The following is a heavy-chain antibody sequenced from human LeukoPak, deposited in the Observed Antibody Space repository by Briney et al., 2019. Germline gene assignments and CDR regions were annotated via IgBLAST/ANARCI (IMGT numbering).Heavy chain of an antibody. J-gene: IGHJ4*02. V-gene: IGHV3-30-3*01. CDR2: ISYDGSNK. CDR3: ASAAATLTNLRLVDY. D-gene: IGHD4-17*01. Sequence: GGSLRLSCAASGFTFSSYAMHWVRQAPGKGLEWVAVISYDGSNKYYADSVMGRFTISRDNSMNTLYLQMNSLRTEDTGVYYCASAAATLTNLRLVDYWGQGTLVTVSS. CDR1: GFTFSSYA.